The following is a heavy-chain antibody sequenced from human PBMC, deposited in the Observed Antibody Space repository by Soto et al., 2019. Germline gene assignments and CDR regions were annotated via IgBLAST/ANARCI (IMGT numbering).Heavy chain of an antibody. D-gene: IGHD4-17*01. J-gene: IGHJ2*01. CDR1: GFTFSSYS. CDR3: ARWPAPMTTVTKYWYFDL. Sequence: EVQLVESGGGLVQPGGSLRLSCAASGFTFSSYSMNWVRQAPGKGLEWVSYISSSSSTIYYADSVKGRFTISRDNAKNSLYLQMNSLRAEDTAVYYCARWPAPMTTVTKYWYFDLWGRGTLVTVSS. CDR2: ISSSSSTI. V-gene: IGHV3-48*01.